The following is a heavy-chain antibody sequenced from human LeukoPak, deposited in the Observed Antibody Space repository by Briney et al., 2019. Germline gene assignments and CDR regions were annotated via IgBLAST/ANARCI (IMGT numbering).Heavy chain of an antibody. CDR2: ISGSGGST. D-gene: IGHD5-24*01. Sequence: GGSLRLSCAASGFTFSSYAMSWVRQAPGKGLEWVSAISGSGGSTYYADSVKGRFTISRDNSKNTLYLQMNSLRAEDTAVYYCARDGYNPSPYSYYFDYWGQGTLATVSS. CDR1: GFTFSSYA. J-gene: IGHJ4*02. CDR3: ARDGYNPSPYSYYFDY. V-gene: IGHV3-23*01.